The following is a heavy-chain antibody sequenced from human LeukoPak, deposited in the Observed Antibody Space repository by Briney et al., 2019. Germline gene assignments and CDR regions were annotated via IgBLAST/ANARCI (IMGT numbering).Heavy chain of an antibody. Sequence: SETLSLTCTVSGCSISSNDWWSWVRPPPGKGLEWIGEIYQSGSTNYNPSLKSRVTISVDKSKNQFSLKLTSVTAADTAVYYCARDQTTNWFDPWGQGTLVTVSS. CDR3: ARDQTTNWFDP. CDR2: IYQSGST. D-gene: IGHD4-11*01. J-gene: IGHJ5*02. V-gene: IGHV4-4*02. CDR1: GCSISSNDW.